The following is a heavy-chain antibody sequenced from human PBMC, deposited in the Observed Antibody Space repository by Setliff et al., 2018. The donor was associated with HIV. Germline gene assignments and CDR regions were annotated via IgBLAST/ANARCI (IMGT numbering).Heavy chain of an antibody. D-gene: IGHD2-2*01. CDR2: IIPISGTV. CDR3: ARDFGGYCSSMSCPGLFDP. CDR1: GGTFSSYA. J-gene: IGHJ5*02. Sequence: SVKVSCKASGGTFSSYAISWVRRAPGQGLEWMGGIIPISGTVNYAQKFWGRVTITTHESTSTAYMELSSLRSEDTAVYYCARDFGGYCSSMSCPGLFDPWGQGTLVTVSS. V-gene: IGHV1-69*05.